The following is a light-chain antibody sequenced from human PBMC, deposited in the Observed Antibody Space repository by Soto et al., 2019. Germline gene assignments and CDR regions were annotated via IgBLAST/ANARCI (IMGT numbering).Light chain of an antibody. CDR1: QNVNSN. J-gene: IGKJ4*01. Sequence: EIVMTQSPATLSVSPGERATLSCRARQNVNSNLAWYQQKPGQAPRLLIYGASTRATGIPARFSGSKSGTEFTLTISSLQSEDFAVYYCQQYDDWPPTFGGGTKVEIK. V-gene: IGKV3-15*01. CDR2: GAS. CDR3: QQYDDWPPT.